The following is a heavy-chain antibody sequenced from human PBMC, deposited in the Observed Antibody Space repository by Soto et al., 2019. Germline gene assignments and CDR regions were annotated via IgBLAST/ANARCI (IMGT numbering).Heavy chain of an antibody. Sequence: SVKLCCKASGGAFSSYAISWVRQAPEQGLEWMGGIIPIFGTANYAQKFQGRVTITADESTSTAYMELSSLRSEDTAVYYCVWDSAAGTPNPYGMDVWGQGTTVTVSS. CDR3: VWDSAAGTPNPYGMDV. D-gene: IGHD6-13*01. J-gene: IGHJ6*02. CDR2: IIPIFGTA. V-gene: IGHV1-69*13. CDR1: GGAFSSYA.